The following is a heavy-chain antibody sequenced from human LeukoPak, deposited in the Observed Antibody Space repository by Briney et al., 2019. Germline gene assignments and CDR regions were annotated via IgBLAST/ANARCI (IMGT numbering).Heavy chain of an antibody. CDR3: ARVGGSSGYVFYYMDV. J-gene: IGHJ6*03. V-gene: IGHV3-30*01. CDR2: ISYDGSNK. D-gene: IGHD5-12*01. CDR1: GFTFSSYA. Sequence: GRSLRLSCVASGFTFSSYAMHWVRQAPGKGLEWVAVISYDGSNKYYADSVKGRFTISRDNSKNTLYLQMNSLRAEDTAVYYCARVGGSSGYVFYYMDVWGKGTTVTVSS.